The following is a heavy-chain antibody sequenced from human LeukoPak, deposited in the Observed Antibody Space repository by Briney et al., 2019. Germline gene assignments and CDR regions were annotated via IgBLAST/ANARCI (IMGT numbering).Heavy chain of an antibody. CDR3: ARGYYYDSSGYYPMKTHMDV. J-gene: IGHJ6*03. CDR2: ISSSGSTI. V-gene: IGHV3-11*04. CDR1: GFTVSSDS. D-gene: IGHD3-22*01. Sequence: NPGGSLRLSCTVSGFTVSSDSMSWVRQAPGKGLEWVSYISSSGSTIYYADSVKGRFTISRDNAKNSLYLQMNSLRAEDTAVYYCARGYYYDSSGYYPMKTHMDVWGKGTTVTVSS.